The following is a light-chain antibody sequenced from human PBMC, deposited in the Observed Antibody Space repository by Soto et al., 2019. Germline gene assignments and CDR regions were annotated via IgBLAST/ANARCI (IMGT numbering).Light chain of an antibody. Sequence: QSVLTQPGSVCGSPGQSITMSCTGTSSDLAIYNYVSWYQQQPGKAPKLMIYQVTNRPSGVSNRFSGSRSGNTASLTISGLQAEDEADYYRSSYTDSSNYVFGTGTKVTAL. CDR3: SSYTDSSNYV. CDR1: SSDLAIYNY. J-gene: IGLJ1*01. CDR2: QVT. V-gene: IGLV2-14*01.